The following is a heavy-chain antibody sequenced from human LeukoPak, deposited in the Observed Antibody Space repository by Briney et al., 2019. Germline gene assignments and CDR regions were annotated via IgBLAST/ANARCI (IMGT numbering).Heavy chain of an antibody. J-gene: IGHJ5*02. CDR2: IYHSGST. Sequence: PSQTLSLTCAVSGGSISSGGYYWSWIRQPPGKGLEWIGYIYHSGSTYYNPSLKSRVTISVDRSKSQFSLKLSSVTAADTAVYYCARSCSSTSCYDGRFDPWGQGTLVTVSS. D-gene: IGHD2-2*01. CDR1: GGSISSGGYY. CDR3: ARSCSSTSCYDGRFDP. V-gene: IGHV4-30-2*01.